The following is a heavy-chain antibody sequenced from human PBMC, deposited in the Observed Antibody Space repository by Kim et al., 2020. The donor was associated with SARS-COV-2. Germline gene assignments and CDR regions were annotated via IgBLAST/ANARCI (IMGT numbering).Heavy chain of an antibody. CDR3: ARLFWVGRPEMIVVGSSLPDY. J-gene: IGHJ4*02. D-gene: IGHD3-22*01. Sequence: SETLSLTCTVSGGSISSSSYYWGWIRQPPGKGLEWIGSIYYSGSTYYNPSLKSRVTISVDTSKNQFSLKLSSVTAADTAVYYCARLFWVGRPEMIVVGSSLPDYWGQGTLVTVSS. CDR2: IYYSGST. V-gene: IGHV4-39*01. CDR1: GGSISSSSYY.